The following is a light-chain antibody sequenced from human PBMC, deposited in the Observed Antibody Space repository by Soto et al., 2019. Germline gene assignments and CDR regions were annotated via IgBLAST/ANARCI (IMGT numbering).Light chain of an antibody. Sequence: DIQMTQSPSTLSASVGDRVTITCRASQSLNNWLAWYQQKPGNAPKLLIYKASSLESGVPSRFSGSGSGTEFTLTMSSLQPDDFATYYCQQYNSYSWTFGQGTKVEIK. J-gene: IGKJ1*01. V-gene: IGKV1-5*03. CDR2: KAS. CDR3: QQYNSYSWT. CDR1: QSLNNW.